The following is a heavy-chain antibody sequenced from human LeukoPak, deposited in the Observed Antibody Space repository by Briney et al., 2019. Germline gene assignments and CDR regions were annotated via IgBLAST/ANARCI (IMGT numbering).Heavy chain of an antibody. CDR1: GYTFTTYG. V-gene: IGHV1-18*01. J-gene: IGHJ5*02. CDR3: ARGWLGETTVVTPYNS. CDR2: INAYNGNT. D-gene: IGHD2-21*02. Sequence: GASVKVSCKASGYTFTTYGISWVRQAPGQGLEWMGWINAYNGNTNYAQKLQGRVTMTTDTSTGTVYMELRSLRSDDTAVYYCARGWLGETTVVTPYNSWGQGTLVTVSS.